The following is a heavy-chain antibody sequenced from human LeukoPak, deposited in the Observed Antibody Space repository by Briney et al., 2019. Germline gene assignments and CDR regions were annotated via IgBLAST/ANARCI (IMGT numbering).Heavy chain of an antibody. Sequence: GGSLRLSCAASGFSLSTYSMNWVRQAPGKGLEWVSSISSASAYTYYSDSLKGRFTISRDNAKNSLYLEMNSLRAEDTAIYYCARARGGYDYYFDFWGQGTLVTVSS. CDR1: GFSLSTYS. V-gene: IGHV3-21*01. CDR3: ARARGGYDYYFDF. D-gene: IGHD5-12*01. J-gene: IGHJ4*02. CDR2: ISSASAYT.